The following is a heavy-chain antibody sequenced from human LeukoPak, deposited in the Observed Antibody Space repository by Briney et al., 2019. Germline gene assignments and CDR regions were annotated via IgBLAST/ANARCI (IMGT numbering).Heavy chain of an antibody. CDR2: IYTSGST. D-gene: IGHD3-22*01. CDR3: ARDYYYDSSGTDDAFDI. V-gene: IGHV4-4*07. Sequence: PSETLSLTCTVSGGSISSYYWSWIRQPAGKGLEWIGRIYTSGSTNYNPSLKSRVTMSVDTSKNQFSLKLSSVTAADTAVYYCARDYYYDSSGTDDAFDIWGQGTMVTVSS. J-gene: IGHJ3*02. CDR1: GGSISSYY.